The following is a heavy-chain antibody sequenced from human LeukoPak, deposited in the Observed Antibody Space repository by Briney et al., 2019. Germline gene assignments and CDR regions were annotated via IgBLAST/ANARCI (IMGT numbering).Heavy chain of an antibody. D-gene: IGHD3-16*01. CDR1: GFTFSSHW. CDR3: ARDNDSRDPPHFDY. CDR2: IKKDGSEK. J-gene: IGHJ4*02. V-gene: IGHV3-7*01. Sequence: GGSLRLSCAASGFTFSSHWMSWVRQAPGKGLEWVANIKKDGSEKYYVDSVKGRFTISRDNAKTSLYLQMNSLRAEDTAVYYCARDNDSRDPPHFDYWGQGTLVTVSS.